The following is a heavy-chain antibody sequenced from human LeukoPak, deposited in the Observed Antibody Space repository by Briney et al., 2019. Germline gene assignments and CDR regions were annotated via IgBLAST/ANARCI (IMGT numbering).Heavy chain of an antibody. J-gene: IGHJ1*01. CDR1: GGSFSGYY. CDR3: ARGYQGSSWYGTGYFRH. V-gene: IGHV4-34*01. CDR2: ITHSGST. Sequence: PSETLSLTCAVYGGSFSGYYWSWTRQPPGKWLEWIGEITHSGSTNYNPSLKSRVTISVDTSKNQFSLKLSSVTAADTAVYYCARGYQGSSWYGTGYFRHCGQGTLVTVSS. D-gene: IGHD6-13*01.